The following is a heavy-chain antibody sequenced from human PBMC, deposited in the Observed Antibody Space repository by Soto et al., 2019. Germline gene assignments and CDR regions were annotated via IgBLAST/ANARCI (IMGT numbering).Heavy chain of an antibody. J-gene: IGHJ4*02. Sequence: PSETLSLTCTVSGGSISSYYWSWIRQPPGKGLEWIGYIYYSGSTNYNPSLKSRVTISVDTSKNQFSLKLSSVTAADTAVYYCARGVPDSGYDELDYSGQGTLVTVSS. V-gene: IGHV4-59*01. D-gene: IGHD5-12*01. CDR1: GGSISSYY. CDR2: IYYSGST. CDR3: ARGVPDSGYDELDY.